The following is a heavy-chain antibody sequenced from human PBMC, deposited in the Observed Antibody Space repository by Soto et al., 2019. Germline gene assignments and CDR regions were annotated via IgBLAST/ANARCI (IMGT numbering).Heavy chain of an antibody. V-gene: IGHV1-69*06. J-gene: IGHJ5*02. CDR3: ARGGPVIISAATNWFDP. Sequence: QVQLVQSGAEVKKPGSSVKVSCKSSGGGFNSYSISWVRQAPGQGLEWMGVIIPIFGTPTYAQKFQGRVTITADKSTSTAYMEVSRLTSEDTAVYYCARGGPVIISAATNWFDPWGQGTLVTVSS. D-gene: IGHD6-25*01. CDR2: IIPIFGTP. CDR1: GGGFNSYS.